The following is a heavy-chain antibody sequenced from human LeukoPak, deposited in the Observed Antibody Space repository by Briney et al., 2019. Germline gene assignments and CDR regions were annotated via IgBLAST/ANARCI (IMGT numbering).Heavy chain of an antibody. CDR1: GFTFSSYA. V-gene: IGHV3-23*01. J-gene: IGHJ4*02. CDR2: ISGSGGST. Sequence: GGSLRLSCAASGFTFSSYAMSWVRQAPGKGLEWVSAISGSGGSTYYADSVKGRFTISRDNSKNTLYLQTSSLRAEDTAVYYCAKRPDYDSSAYYCDYWGQGTLVTVSS. D-gene: IGHD3-22*01. CDR3: AKRPDYDSSAYYCDY.